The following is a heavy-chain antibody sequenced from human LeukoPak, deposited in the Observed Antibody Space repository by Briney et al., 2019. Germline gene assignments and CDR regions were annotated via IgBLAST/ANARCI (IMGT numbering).Heavy chain of an antibody. Sequence: PSETLSLTCTVSGGSISSYYWSWIRQPPGKGLEWIGYIYYSGSTNYNPSLKSRVTISVDTSKNQFSLKLSFVTAADTAVYYCAREDPSGYYYYMDVWGKGTTVTVSS. CDR2: IYYSGST. CDR3: AREDPSGYYYYMDV. J-gene: IGHJ6*03. D-gene: IGHD3-10*01. V-gene: IGHV4-59*01. CDR1: GGSISSYY.